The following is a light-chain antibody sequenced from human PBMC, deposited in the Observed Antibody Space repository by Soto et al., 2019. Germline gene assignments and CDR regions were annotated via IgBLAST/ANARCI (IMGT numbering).Light chain of an antibody. CDR3: QQYNYLSQT. V-gene: IGKV3-15*01. CDR1: QSVASD. J-gene: IGKJ1*01. CDR2: DAS. Sequence: EIVMTQSPATLSASPGERATLSCRANQSVASDFAWYQQKPGQAPTLLLYDASVRASGVPARFSGRGSGTECTLTISSLQSEVFAVYYCQQYNYLSQTCGQGTKVEI.